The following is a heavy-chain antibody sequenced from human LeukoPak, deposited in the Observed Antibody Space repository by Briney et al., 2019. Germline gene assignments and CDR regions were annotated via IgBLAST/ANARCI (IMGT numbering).Heavy chain of an antibody. CDR1: GGTFSSYA. J-gene: IGHJ6*03. D-gene: IGHD2-2*01. CDR3: ASQSHHCSSTSCYMDV. Sequence: SVRVSCKASGGTFSSYAISWVRQAPGQGLEWMGGIIPIFGPANYAQKFQGRVTITADESTRTAYMELTSLRSEDTAVYYCASQSHHCSSTSCYMDVWGKGTTVTVSS. V-gene: IGHV1-69*01. CDR2: IIPIFGPA.